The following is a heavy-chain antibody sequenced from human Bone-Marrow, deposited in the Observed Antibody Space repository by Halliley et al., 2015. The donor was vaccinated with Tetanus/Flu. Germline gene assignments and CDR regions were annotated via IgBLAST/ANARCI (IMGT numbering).Heavy chain of an antibody. CDR1: GGSVNNYY. D-gene: IGHD2-21*02. Sequence: LRLSCTVSGGSVNNYYWSWIRQSPGKGLEWIGFFYYSGYTNYSPSLKSRITMSLDTSKNQFSLRLSSVTAADTAVYYCVTRTSAVTSTLGAFDIWGQGTMVTVSS. CDR2: FYYSGYT. CDR3: VTRTSAVTSTLGAFDI. J-gene: IGHJ3*02. V-gene: IGHV4-59*02.